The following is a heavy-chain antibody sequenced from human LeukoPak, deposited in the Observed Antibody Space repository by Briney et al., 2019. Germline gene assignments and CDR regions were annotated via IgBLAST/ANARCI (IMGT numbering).Heavy chain of an antibody. V-gene: IGHV3-23*01. CDR3: AETQYYYDSSGYIEDMSGFDY. CDR1: GFTFSSYA. J-gene: IGHJ4*02. CDR2: ISGSGGST. Sequence: GGSLRLSCAASGFTFSSYAMSWARQAPGKGLEWVSAISGSGGSTYYADSVKGRFTISRDNSKNTLYLQMNSLRAEDTAVYYCAETQYYYDSSGYIEDMSGFDYWGQGTLVTVSS. D-gene: IGHD3-22*01.